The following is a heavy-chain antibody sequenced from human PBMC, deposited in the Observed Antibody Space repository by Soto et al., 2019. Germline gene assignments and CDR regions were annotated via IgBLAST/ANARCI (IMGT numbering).Heavy chain of an antibody. CDR1: GFSLSTSGVG. CDR3: ARVAAAGNYYYYYYGMDV. V-gene: IGHV2-5*02. Sequence: QITLKESGPPLVKPTQTLTLTCTFSGFSLSTSGVGVGWIRQPPGKALEWLALIYWDDDKRYSPSLKSRLTITKDTSKNQVVLTMTNMDPVDTATYYCARVAAAGNYYYYYYGMDVWGQGTTVTVSS. D-gene: IGHD6-13*01. CDR2: IYWDDDK. J-gene: IGHJ6*02.